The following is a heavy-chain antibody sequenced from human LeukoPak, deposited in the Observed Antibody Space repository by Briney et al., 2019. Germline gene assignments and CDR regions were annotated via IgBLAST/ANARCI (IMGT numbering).Heavy chain of an antibody. Sequence: GGSLRLSCAASGFMFSNYWMNWVRQAPGKGLEWVANIYQDGSKKNYVDSVKGRFPISRDNAIDSLYLQMNNLRAEDTAVYYCACTNTFDVWGKGATVTVFS. CDR1: GFMFSNYW. CDR2: IYQDGSKK. J-gene: IGHJ6*04. D-gene: IGHD2/OR15-2a*01. CDR3: ACTNTFDV. V-gene: IGHV3-7*03.